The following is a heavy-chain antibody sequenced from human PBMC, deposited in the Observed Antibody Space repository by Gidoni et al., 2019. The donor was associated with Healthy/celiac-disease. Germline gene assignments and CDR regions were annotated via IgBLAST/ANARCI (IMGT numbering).Heavy chain of an antibody. D-gene: IGHD6-19*01. V-gene: IGHV3-33*01. Sequence: QVQLVESGGGVVQPGRSLRLSCAASGFTFSSYGMHWVRQGPGKGLEWVAVIWYDGSNKYYADAVKGRFTISRDNSKNTLYLQMNSLRAEDTAVYYCARNRYSSGRSSPHFDYWGQGTLVTVSS. CDR2: IWYDGSNK. CDR1: GFTFSSYG. J-gene: IGHJ4*02. CDR3: ARNRYSSGRSSPHFDY.